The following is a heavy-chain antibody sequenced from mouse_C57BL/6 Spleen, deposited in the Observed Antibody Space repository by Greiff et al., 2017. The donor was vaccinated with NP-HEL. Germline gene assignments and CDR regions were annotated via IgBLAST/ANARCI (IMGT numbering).Heavy chain of an antibody. CDR2: IYPGSGST. CDR1: GYSFTSYY. D-gene: IGHD2-1*01. CDR3: ARGHYGIFDY. Sequence: QVQLKESGPELVKPGASVKISCKASGYSFTSYYIHWVKQRPGQGLEWIGWIYPGSGSTKYNEKFKGKATLTADTSSSTAYMQLSSLTSEDSAVYYCARGHYGIFDYWGQGTTLTVSS. J-gene: IGHJ2*01. V-gene: IGHV1-66*01.